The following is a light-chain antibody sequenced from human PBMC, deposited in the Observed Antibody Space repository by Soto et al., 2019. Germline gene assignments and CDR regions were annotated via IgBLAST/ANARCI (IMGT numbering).Light chain of an antibody. Sequence: DIVLTQSPGTLSLSPGERATLSCRTSQSVSSHHLAWYQQKPGQAPRLLIHGASIRFTGIPDRFSGSGSGTESALTISRLEPEDFAVYYCQQYGVSPWTFGQGTKVEV. J-gene: IGKJ1*01. CDR1: QSVSSHH. CDR2: GAS. CDR3: QQYGVSPWT. V-gene: IGKV3-20*01.